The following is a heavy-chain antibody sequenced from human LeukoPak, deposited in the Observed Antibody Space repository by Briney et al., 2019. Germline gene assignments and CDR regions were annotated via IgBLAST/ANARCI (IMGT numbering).Heavy chain of an antibody. D-gene: IGHD3-3*01. CDR2: INPTSGST. CDR3: ARSVEWLSIADY. V-gene: IGHV1-46*01. J-gene: IGHJ4*02. CDR1: GYTFSNYY. Sequence: ASVKVSCKASGYTFSNYYMHWVRQAPGQGLEWMGIINPTSGSTSYAQKFRGRVSVTRDTSTSTVYMELSSLRSEDTAVYYCARSVEWLSIADYWGQGTLVTVSS.